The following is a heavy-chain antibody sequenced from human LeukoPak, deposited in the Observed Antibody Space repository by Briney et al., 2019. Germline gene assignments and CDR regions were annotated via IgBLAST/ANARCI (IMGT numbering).Heavy chain of an antibody. V-gene: IGHV3-20*04. CDR2: INWNGGST. CDR1: GFTFDDYA. D-gene: IGHD3-10*02. J-gene: IGHJ4*02. Sequence: SGGSLRLSCAASGFTFDDYAMNWVRQVPGKGLEWVSGINWNGGSTGYADSVKGRFTISRDNAKNSLYLQMNSLRAEDTALYYCARAGYPYVSPMTDYWGQGTLVTVSS. CDR3: ARAGYPYVSPMTDY.